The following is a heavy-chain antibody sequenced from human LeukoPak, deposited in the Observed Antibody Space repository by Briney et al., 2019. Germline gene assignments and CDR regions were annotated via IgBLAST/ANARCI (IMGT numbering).Heavy chain of an antibody. V-gene: IGHV4-30-2*01. Sequence: PSQTLSLTCTVSGGSISSGGYYWSWIRQPPGKGLEWIGYIYHSGSTYYNPSLKSRVTISVDRSKNRFSLKLSSVTAADTAVYYCARGERTGGELYDFWSGYYDYWGQGTLVTVSS. CDR1: GGSISSGGYY. CDR3: ARGERTGGELYDFWSGYYDY. D-gene: IGHD3-3*01. CDR2: IYHSGST. J-gene: IGHJ4*02.